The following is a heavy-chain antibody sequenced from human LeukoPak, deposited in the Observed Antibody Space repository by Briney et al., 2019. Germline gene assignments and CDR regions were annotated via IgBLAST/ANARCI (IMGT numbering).Heavy chain of an antibody. Sequence: PSETLSLTCTVSGVSISSYYWSWIRQPPGKGLEWIGYIYYSGSTNYNPSLKSRVTMSLDTSKNQFSLKLSSVTAADTAVYYCARDKYYDTSTYYPAGLDPWGQGTLVTVSS. V-gene: IGHV4-59*01. CDR3: ARDKYYDTSTYYPAGLDP. CDR1: GVSISSYY. D-gene: IGHD3-22*01. CDR2: IYYSGST. J-gene: IGHJ5*02.